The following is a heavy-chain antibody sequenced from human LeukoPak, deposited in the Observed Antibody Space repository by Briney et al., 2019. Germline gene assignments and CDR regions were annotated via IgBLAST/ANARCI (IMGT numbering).Heavy chain of an antibody. Sequence: ASAKVSCKASGYTFTSYGINWVRQAPGQGLEWMGWISASNGNTNSAQKLQGRVTMTTDTSTSTAYMELRSLRSDDTAVYYCARSKTGSAAAEEWGQGTLVTVSS. V-gene: IGHV1-18*01. D-gene: IGHD6-13*01. CDR3: ARSKTGSAAAEE. J-gene: IGHJ4*02. CDR1: GYTFTSYG. CDR2: ISASNGNT.